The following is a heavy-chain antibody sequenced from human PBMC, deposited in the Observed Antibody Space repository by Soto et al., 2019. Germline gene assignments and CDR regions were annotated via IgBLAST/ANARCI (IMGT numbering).Heavy chain of an antibody. V-gene: IGHV3-23*01. D-gene: IGHD3-22*01. J-gene: IGHJ4*02. Sequence: GGSLRLSCVTSRFTFNTFAMSWVRQAPGEGLEWVSAINAGGGNTHYADSVKGRFTISRDNSKNTLYLQMDSLRAEDTAVYYCAREWYYYDSSGQGYFDYWGQGTMVTVSS. CDR2: INAGGGNT. CDR3: AREWYYYDSSGQGYFDY. CDR1: RFTFNTFA.